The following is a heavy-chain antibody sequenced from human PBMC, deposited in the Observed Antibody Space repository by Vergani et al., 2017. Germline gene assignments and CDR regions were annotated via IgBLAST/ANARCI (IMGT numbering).Heavy chain of an antibody. Sequence: EVQLVESGGGLVKPGGSLRLSCAASGFTFSSYSMNWVRQAPGKGLEWVSSISSSSSYIYYADSVKGRFTISRDNAKNSLYLQMNSLRAEDTAVYYCAAGPYYYDGSNDYWGQGTLVTVSS. V-gene: IGHV3-21*01. J-gene: IGHJ4*02. CDR3: AAGPYYYDGSNDY. CDR1: GFTFSSYS. D-gene: IGHD3-22*01. CDR2: ISSSSSYI.